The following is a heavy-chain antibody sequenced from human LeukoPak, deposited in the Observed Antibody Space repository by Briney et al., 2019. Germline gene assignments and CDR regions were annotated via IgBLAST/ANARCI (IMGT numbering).Heavy chain of an antibody. J-gene: IGHJ4*02. CDR3: AKDIVLMDSGYFDY. Sequence: GGSLRLSCAASGFTFSSYAMSWVRQAPGKGLEWVSAISNSGAGTYYPDSVKGRFTISRDNSKNTLYLQMNSLRAEDTAVYYCAKDIVLMDSGYFDYWGQGTLVTVSS. D-gene: IGHD2-8*01. CDR1: GFTFSSYA. V-gene: IGHV3-23*01. CDR2: ISNSGAGT.